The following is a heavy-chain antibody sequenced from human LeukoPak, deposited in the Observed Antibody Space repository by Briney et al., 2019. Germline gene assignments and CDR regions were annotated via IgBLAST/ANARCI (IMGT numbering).Heavy chain of an antibody. J-gene: IGHJ6*02. Sequence: SVKVSCKASGGTFSSYAISWVRQAPGQGLEWMGGIIPIFGTANYAQKFQGRVTITADESTSTAYMELSSLRSEDTAVYYCARRDYYGSGSYRPQYYYYYYGMDVWGQGTTVTVTS. D-gene: IGHD3-10*01. CDR1: GGTFSSYA. CDR2: IIPIFGTA. V-gene: IGHV1-69*01. CDR3: ARRDYYGSGSYRPQYYYYYYGMDV.